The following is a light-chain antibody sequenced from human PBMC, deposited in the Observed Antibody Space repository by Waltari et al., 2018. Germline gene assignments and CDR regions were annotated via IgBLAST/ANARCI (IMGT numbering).Light chain of an antibody. CDR2: SAS. V-gene: IGKV3-20*01. Sequence: EIVLTQSPGTLSLSPGDRATLSCRASQSVSKTYLAWYQQKPGQAPRLLLYSASSRTTGIPDRFSGSGSGTDFTLTITRLEPEDFAVYYCQQSVSSPWTFGQGTKVEIK. CDR1: QSVSKTY. J-gene: IGKJ1*01. CDR3: QQSVSSPWT.